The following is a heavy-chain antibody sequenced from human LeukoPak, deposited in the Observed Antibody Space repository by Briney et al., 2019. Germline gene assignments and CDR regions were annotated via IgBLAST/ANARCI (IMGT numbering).Heavy chain of an antibody. D-gene: IGHD2-2*01. CDR1: GSTFSSYA. V-gene: IGHV3-23*01. CDR3: AKDGGVYCSSTSCTPLGMDV. CDR2: ISGSGGST. Sequence: PGGSLRLSCAASGSTFSSYAMSWVRQAPGKGLEWVSAISGSGGSTYYADSVKGRFTISRDNSKNTLYLQMNSLRAEDTAVYYCAKDGGVYCSSTSCTPLGMDVWGQGTTVTVSS. J-gene: IGHJ6*02.